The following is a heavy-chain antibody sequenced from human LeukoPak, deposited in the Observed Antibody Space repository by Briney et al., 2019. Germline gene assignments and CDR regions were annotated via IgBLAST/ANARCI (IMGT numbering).Heavy chain of an antibody. CDR2: IFYTGST. D-gene: IGHD4-17*01. V-gene: IGHV4-59*12. CDR1: GGPINGYY. CDR3: ARETTTAIDY. Sequence: SETLSLTCTVSGGPINGYYWSWIRQPPVKGLEWIGYIFYTGSTNYNPSLKSQITMSVDTSKNQFSLRLSSVTAADTAVYYCARETTTAIDYWGQGTLVTVSS. J-gene: IGHJ4*02.